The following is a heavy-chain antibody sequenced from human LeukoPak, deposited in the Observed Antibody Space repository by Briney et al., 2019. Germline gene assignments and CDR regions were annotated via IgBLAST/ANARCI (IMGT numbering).Heavy chain of an antibody. J-gene: IGHJ4*02. CDR1: GYTFTSYD. CDR3: ARMTLYCSSTSCHFDY. CDR2: MNPNSGNT. Sequence: GASVKVSCKASGYTFTSYDINWVRQATGQGLEWMGWMNPNSGNTGSAQKFQGRVTMTRNTSISTAYMELSSLRSEDTAVYYCARMTLYCSSTSCHFDYWGQGTLVTVSS. V-gene: IGHV1-8*01. D-gene: IGHD2-2*01.